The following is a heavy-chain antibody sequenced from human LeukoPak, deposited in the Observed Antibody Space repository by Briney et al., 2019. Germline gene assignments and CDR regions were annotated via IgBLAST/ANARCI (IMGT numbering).Heavy chain of an antibody. CDR3: AKDRPPYYYDSSGYHLYFQH. CDR2: ISGSGGST. Sequence: GGSLRLSCAASGFTFSSYAMSWVRQAPGKGLEWVSAISGSGGSTYYADSVKGRFTISRDNSKNTLYLQMNSLRVEDTAVYYCAKDRPPYYYDSSGYHLYFQHWGQGTLVTVSS. V-gene: IGHV3-23*01. J-gene: IGHJ1*01. D-gene: IGHD3-22*01. CDR1: GFTFSSYA.